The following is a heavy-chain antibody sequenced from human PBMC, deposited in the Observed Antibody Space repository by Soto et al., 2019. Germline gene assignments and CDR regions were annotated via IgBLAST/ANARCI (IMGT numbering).Heavy chain of an antibody. J-gene: IGHJ4*02. Sequence: ASVKVSCKASGYTFTSYGISWVRQAPGQGLEWMGGIGAYNGNTNYAQKLQGRVTMTTHTSTRTAYMELRSLRSDDTAVYYCARGERCTNGVCYSSFDFWVRGTLATVSS. CDR1: GYTFTSYG. CDR2: IGAYNGNT. D-gene: IGHD2-8*01. V-gene: IGHV1-18*04. CDR3: ARGERCTNGVCYSSFDF.